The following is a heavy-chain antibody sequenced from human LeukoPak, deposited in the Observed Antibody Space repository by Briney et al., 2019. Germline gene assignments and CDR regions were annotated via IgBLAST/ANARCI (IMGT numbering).Heavy chain of an antibody. CDR2: IYTSGST. CDR1: GGSISSGSYY. Sequence: NPSETLSLTCTVSGGSISSGSYYWSWIRQPAGKGLEWIGRIYTSGSTNYNPSLKSRVTISVDTSKNQFSLKLSSVTAADTAVYYCAREGEYGSGSYYPYYYYYYMDVWGKGTTVTISS. V-gene: IGHV4-61*02. CDR3: AREGEYGSGSYYPYYYYYYMDV. D-gene: IGHD3-10*01. J-gene: IGHJ6*03.